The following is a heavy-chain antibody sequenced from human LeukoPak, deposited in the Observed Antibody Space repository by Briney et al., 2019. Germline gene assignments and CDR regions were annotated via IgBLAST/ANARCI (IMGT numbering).Heavy chain of an antibody. D-gene: IGHD2-8*01. CDR3: AKDRSCTNNICHGDFDY. CDR2: ISYDGSNK. V-gene: IGHV3-30*04. Sequence: GGSQRLSCAASGFTFSSYAMHWVRQAPGKGLEWVAVISYDGSNKYYADSVKGRFTISRDNSKNTLYLQMNSLRAEDTAVYYCAKDRSCTNNICHGDFDYWGQGTPVTVSS. J-gene: IGHJ4*02. CDR1: GFTFSSYA.